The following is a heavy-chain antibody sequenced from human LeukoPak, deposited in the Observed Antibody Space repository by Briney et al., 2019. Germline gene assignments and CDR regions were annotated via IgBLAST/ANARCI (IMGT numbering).Heavy chain of an antibody. Sequence: GGSLRLSCAASGFTFGSYGMHWVRQAPGKGLEWVAVISYDGSNKYYADSVKGRFTISRDNSKNTLYLQMNSLRAEDTAVYYCETLHLDAFDIWGQGTMVTVSS. J-gene: IGHJ3*02. CDR1: GFTFGSYG. V-gene: IGHV3-30*03. CDR3: ETLHLDAFDI. CDR2: ISYDGSNK.